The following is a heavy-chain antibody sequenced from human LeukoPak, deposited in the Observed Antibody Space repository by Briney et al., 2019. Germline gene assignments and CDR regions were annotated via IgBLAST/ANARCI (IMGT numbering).Heavy chain of an antibody. CDR3: ARGGVPHYDFWSGYYEGDY. CDR2: ISWNSGSI. V-gene: IGHV3-9*01. J-gene: IGHJ4*02. Sequence: SLRLSCAASGFTFDDYAMHWVRQAPGKGLEWVSGISWNSGSIGYADSVKGRFTISRDNSKNTLYLQMNSLRAEDTAVYYCARGGVPHYDFWSGYYEGDYWSQGTLVTVSS. CDR1: GFTFDDYA. D-gene: IGHD3-3*01.